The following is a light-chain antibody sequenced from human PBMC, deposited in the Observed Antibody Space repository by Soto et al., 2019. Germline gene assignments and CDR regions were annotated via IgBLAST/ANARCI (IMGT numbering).Light chain of an antibody. CDR3: QVWDSSTEGV. Sequence: SYELTQPLSVSVALGQTARITCGGNNIGSKNVHWYQQKPCQAPVLVIYRDSNRPSGIPERFSGSNSGNTATLTISRAQAGDEADYYCQVWDSSTEGVFGTGTKLTVL. J-gene: IGLJ1*01. CDR1: NIGSKN. CDR2: RDS. V-gene: IGLV3-9*01.